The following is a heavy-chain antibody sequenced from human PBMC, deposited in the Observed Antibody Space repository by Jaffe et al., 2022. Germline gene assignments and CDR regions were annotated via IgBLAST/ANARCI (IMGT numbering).Heavy chain of an antibody. CDR2: VYTGDST. D-gene: IGHD6-19*01. CDR3: ARVVGYRGGWPGVDAFDI. CDR1: GFTVSSNY. Sequence: EVQLVESGGGLVQPGGSLRLSCAASGFTVSSNYMSWVRQAPGKGLECVSIVYTGDSTYYADSVKGRFTISRHNSKNTLYLQMNSLRAEDTAVYYCARVVGYRGGWPGVDAFDIWGQGTMVTVSS. J-gene: IGHJ3*02. V-gene: IGHV3-53*04.